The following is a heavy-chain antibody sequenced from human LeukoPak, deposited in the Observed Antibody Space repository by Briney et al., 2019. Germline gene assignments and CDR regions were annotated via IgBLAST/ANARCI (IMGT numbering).Heavy chain of an antibody. CDR1: GYTFRTYSYG. CDR3: ARAGYCSGGSCLDV. D-gene: IGHD2-15*01. J-gene: IGHJ6*04. CDR2: ISVYSDNT. Sequence: ASVKVSCKASGYTFRTYSYGISWVRQAPGQGLEWMGWISVYSDNTNYAQKLQGRVTMTTDTSTNTAYMELRSLRSDDTAVYYCARAGYCSGGSCLDVWGKGTTVTVSS. V-gene: IGHV1-18*01.